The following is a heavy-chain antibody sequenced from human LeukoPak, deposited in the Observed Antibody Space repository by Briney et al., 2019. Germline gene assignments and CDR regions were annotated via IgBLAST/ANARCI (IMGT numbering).Heavy chain of an antibody. CDR3: ARSSLGGAVTFDY. V-gene: IGHV4-39*07. CDR2: IYYSGST. J-gene: IGHJ4*02. CDR1: DGSISSSSYY. D-gene: IGHD3-16*01. Sequence: NPSETLSLTCTVSDGSISSSSYYWGWIRQPPGKGLEWIGSIYYSGSTYYNPSLKSRVTISVDTSKNQFSLKLSSVTAADTAVYYCARSSLGGAVTFDYWGQGTLVTVSS.